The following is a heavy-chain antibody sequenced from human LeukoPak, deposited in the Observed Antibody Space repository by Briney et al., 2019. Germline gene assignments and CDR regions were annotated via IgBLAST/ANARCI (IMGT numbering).Heavy chain of an antibody. D-gene: IGHD1-14*01. CDR2: IIPTLEVA. CDR1: GGTFSSYA. Sequence: SVKVSCKASGGTFSSYAITWVRQAPGLGLEWMGRIIPTLEVASYAQKFQGRVTITADKSTSTAHMELSSLRPEDTAVYYCARVISGTWLWFWGQGTLVTVSS. V-gene: IGHV1-69*04. CDR3: ARVISGTWLWF. J-gene: IGHJ4*02.